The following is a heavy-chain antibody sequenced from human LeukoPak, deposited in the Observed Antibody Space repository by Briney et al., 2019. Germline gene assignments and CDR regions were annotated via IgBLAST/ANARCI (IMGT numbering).Heavy chain of an antibody. V-gene: IGHV3-21*01. D-gene: IGHD6-19*01. CDR2: ISSSSSYI. Sequence: GGSLRLSCAASGFTFSSYSMSWVRQAPGKGLEWVSYISSSSSYIYYADSVKGRFTISRDNAKSSLYLQMNSLRAEDTAVYYCARVVAVAGRAFDIWGQGTMVTVSS. CDR1: GFTFSSYS. J-gene: IGHJ3*02. CDR3: ARVVAVAGRAFDI.